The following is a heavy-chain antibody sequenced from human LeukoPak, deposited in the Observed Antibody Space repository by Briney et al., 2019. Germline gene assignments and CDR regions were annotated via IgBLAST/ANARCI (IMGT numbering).Heavy chain of an antibody. CDR2: IYYSDST. D-gene: IGHD5-18*01. CDR1: GGSISNYF. Sequence: SETLSLTCTVSGGSISNYFWSWIRQPPGKGLECIGYIYYSDSTNYNPSLKSRVTVSVDTSKNQFSLKLSSVTAADTAVYYCARVDTRYYYYYYYMDVWGKGTTVTVSS. J-gene: IGHJ6*03. CDR3: ARVDTRYYYYYYYMDV. V-gene: IGHV4-59*08.